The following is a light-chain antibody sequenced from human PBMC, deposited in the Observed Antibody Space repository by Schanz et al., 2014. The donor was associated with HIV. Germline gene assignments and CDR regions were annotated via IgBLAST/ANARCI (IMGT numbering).Light chain of an antibody. CDR2: DAS. V-gene: IGKV3-11*01. CDR3: QQRSNWPRYT. J-gene: IGKJ2*01. CDR1: QSVSTY. Sequence: EIVLTQSPATLSLSPGERATLSCRASQSVSTYLAWYQHKSGQAPRLLIYDASNRATGIPARFSGSGSGTDFTLTISSLEPEDIAVYYCQQRSNWPRYTFGQGTRLEIK.